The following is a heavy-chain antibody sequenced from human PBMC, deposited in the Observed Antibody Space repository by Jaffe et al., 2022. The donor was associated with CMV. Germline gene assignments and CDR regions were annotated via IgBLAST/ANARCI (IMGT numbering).Heavy chain of an antibody. CDR1: GFTFDDYA. CDR2: ISWNSGSI. V-gene: IGHV3-9*01. D-gene: IGHD3-3*01. CDR3: AKRSDITHAFDI. Sequence: EVQLVESGGGLVQPGRSLRLSCAASGFTFDDYAMHWVRQAPGKGLEWVSGISWNSGSIGYADSVKGRFTISRDNAKNSLYLQMNSLRAEDTALYYCAKRSDITHAFDIWGQGTMVTVSS. J-gene: IGHJ3*02.